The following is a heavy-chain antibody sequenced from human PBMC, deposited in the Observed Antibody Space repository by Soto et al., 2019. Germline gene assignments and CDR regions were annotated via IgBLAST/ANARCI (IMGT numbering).Heavy chain of an antibody. D-gene: IGHD1-1*01. CDR2: IYYSGST. V-gene: IGHV4-59*01. J-gene: IGHJ6*02. Sequence: PSETLSLTCTVSDGSISSYYWSWIRQPPGKGLEWIGYIYYSGSTNYNPSLKSRVTISVDTSKNQFSLKLSSVTAADTAVYYCARGGAGTTFSSHYYYYGMDVWGQGTTVTVSS. CDR1: DGSISSYY. CDR3: ARGGAGTTFSSHYYYYGMDV.